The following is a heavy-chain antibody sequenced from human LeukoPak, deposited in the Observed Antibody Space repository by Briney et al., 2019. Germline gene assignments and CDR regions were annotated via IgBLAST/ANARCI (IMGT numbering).Heavy chain of an antibody. CDR1: GYSFTNYG. V-gene: IGHV1-69*13. J-gene: IGHJ4*02. D-gene: IGHD1-20*01. Sequence: PVKVSCKASGYSFTNYGITWVRPAPGQGLEWMGGIIPIFGTANYAQKFQGRVTITADESTSTAYMELSSLRSEDTAVYYCARNAEYNWNLDYWGQGTLVTVSS. CDR3: ARNAEYNWNLDY. CDR2: IIPIFGTA.